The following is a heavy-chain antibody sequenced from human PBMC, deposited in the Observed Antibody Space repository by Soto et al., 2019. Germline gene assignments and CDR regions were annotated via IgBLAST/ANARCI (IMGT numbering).Heavy chain of an antibody. J-gene: IGHJ6*02. Sequence: ALGKVSXKGSGYTFTTYGISWVRQAPGQGLEWLGWINTHNGNTNYAQNLQGRVIMTADTSTSTAYMELRSLRSDDTAIYYCTREGSAPYYYSGMDAWGQGTTLTVSS. CDR3: TREGSAPYYYSGMDA. CDR1: GYTFTTYG. D-gene: IGHD3-10*01. V-gene: IGHV1-18*01. CDR2: INTHNGNT.